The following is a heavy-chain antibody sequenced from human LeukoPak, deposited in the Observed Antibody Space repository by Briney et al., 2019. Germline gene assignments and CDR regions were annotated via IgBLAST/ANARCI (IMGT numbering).Heavy chain of an antibody. CDR2: ISWNSGSI. Sequence: GGSLRLSCAGSGFIFNNYAMHWVRQPPGKGLEWVSGISWNSGSIDYADSVKGRFTISRDTSRNTLYLQMNSLRVDDTAIYYCARTAWNYFGSGNYYAPDYWGQGTLVTVSS. J-gene: IGHJ4*02. CDR3: ARTAWNYFGSGNYYAPDY. CDR1: GFIFNNYA. D-gene: IGHD3-10*01. V-gene: IGHV3-9*01.